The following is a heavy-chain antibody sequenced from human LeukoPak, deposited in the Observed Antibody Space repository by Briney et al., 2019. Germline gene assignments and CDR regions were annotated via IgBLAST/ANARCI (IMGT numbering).Heavy chain of an antibody. V-gene: IGHV1-69*01. CDR3: ARDLSVVPAAIRDRDWFDP. CDR1: GGTFSSYA. CDR2: IIPIFGTA. D-gene: IGHD2-2*02. J-gene: IGHJ5*02. Sequence: SVKVSCKASGGTFSSYAISWVRQTPGQGLEWMGGIIPIFGTANYAQKFQGRVTITADESTSTAYMELSSLRSEDTAVYYCARDLSVVPAAIRDRDWFDPWGQGTLVTVSS.